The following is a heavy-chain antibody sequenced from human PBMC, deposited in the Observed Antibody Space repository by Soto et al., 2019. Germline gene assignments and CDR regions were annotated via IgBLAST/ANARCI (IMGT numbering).Heavy chain of an antibody. Sequence: PGGSLRLSCAASGFTFSSYGMHWVRQAPGKGLEWVAVISYDGSNKYYADSVKGRFTISRDNSKNTLYLQMNSLRAEDTAVYYCAKDREWLASYYYYMDVWGKGTTVTVSS. CDR1: GFTFSSYG. D-gene: IGHD3-3*01. J-gene: IGHJ6*03. CDR3: AKDREWLASYYYYMDV. CDR2: ISYDGSNK. V-gene: IGHV3-30*18.